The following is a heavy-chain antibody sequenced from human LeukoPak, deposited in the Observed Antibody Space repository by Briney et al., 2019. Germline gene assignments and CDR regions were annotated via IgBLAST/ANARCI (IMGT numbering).Heavy chain of an antibody. D-gene: IGHD6-13*01. CDR2: IYHSGST. CDR1: GYSISSGYY. J-gene: IGHJ5*02. CDR3: AREGTYSSSWYPNWFDP. V-gene: IGHV4-38-2*02. Sequence: SETLSLTCTVSGYSISSGYYWGWIRQPPGKGLEWIGSIYHSGSTYYNPSLKSRVTISVDTSKNQFSLKLSSVTAADTAVYYCAREGTYSSSWYPNWFDPWGQGTLVTVSS.